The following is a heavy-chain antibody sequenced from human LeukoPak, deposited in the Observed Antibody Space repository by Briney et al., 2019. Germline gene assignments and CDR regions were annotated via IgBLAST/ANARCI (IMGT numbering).Heavy chain of an antibody. CDR3: AKDSRGTSFYYFDY. CDR2: ISWNSGSI. CDR1: GFTFDDYA. J-gene: IGHJ4*02. D-gene: IGHD2-2*01. Sequence: GGSLRLSCAASGFTFDDYAMHWVRQAPGKGLEWVSGISWNSGSIGYADSVKGRFTISRDNAKNSLYLQMNSLRAEDTALYYCAKDSRGTSFYYFDYWGQGTLVTVSS. V-gene: IGHV3-9*01.